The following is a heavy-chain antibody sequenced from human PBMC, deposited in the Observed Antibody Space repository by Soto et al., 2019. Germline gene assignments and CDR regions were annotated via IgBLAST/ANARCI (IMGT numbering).Heavy chain of an antibody. J-gene: IGHJ4*02. D-gene: IGHD5-12*01. CDR2: IYYSGST. V-gene: IGHV4-59*01. CDR1: GGSISSYY. CDR3: ARANSGYDHYFDY. Sequence: SETLSLTCTVSGGSISSYYWSWIRQPPGKGLEWIGYIYYSGSTNYNPSLKSRVTISVDTSKNQFSLKLSSVTAADTAVYYCARANSGYDHYFDYWGQGTLVTGSS.